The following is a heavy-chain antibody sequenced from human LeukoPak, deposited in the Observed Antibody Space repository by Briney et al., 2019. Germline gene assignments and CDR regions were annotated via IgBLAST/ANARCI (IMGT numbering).Heavy chain of an antibody. V-gene: IGHV1-69*04. D-gene: IGHD3-22*01. CDR1: GGTFSSYA. J-gene: IGHJ1*01. CDR2: IIPILGIA. Sequence: ASVKVSCKASGGTFSSYAISWVRQAPGQGLEWMGRIIPILGIANYAQKCQGRVTITADKSTSTAYMELSSLRSEDTAVYYCAVYYDSSGYWHWGQGTLVTVSS. CDR3: AVYYDSSGYWH.